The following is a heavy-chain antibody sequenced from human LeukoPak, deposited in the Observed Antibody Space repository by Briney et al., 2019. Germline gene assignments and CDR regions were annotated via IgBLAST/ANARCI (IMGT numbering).Heavy chain of an antibody. D-gene: IGHD2-21*02. V-gene: IGHV1-2*02. J-gene: IGHJ4*02. CDR2: INGNTGST. Sequence: GASVKVSCKTSGYTFTGYYIHWVRQAPGQGLEWMGWINGNTGSTNYAQKFQDRVAMTRDTSISTAYMDLNRLRSVDTAVYFCARVGPDCGGDCYSNWGQGTLVTVSS. CDR1: GYTFTGYY. CDR3: ARVGPDCGGDCYSN.